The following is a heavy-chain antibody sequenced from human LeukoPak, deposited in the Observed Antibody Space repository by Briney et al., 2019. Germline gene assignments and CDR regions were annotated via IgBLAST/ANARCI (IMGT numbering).Heavy chain of an antibody. CDR3: ARIYSGNYFDY. Sequence: SETLSLTCTVSGGSISSDCWSWIRQPPGKGLEWIGYIYYSGNTNYNPSLKSRVTLSVDTSKKQISLKLTSMTAADTAVYYCARIYSGNYFDYWGQGTLVTVSS. J-gene: IGHJ4*02. CDR1: GGSISSDC. V-gene: IGHV4-59*01. CDR2: IYYSGNT. D-gene: IGHD1-26*01.